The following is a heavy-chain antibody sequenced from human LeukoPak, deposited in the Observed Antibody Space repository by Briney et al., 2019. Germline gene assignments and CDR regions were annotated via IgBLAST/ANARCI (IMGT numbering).Heavy chain of an antibody. V-gene: IGHV3-30*18. CDR2: ISNDGTRK. D-gene: IGHD3-9*01. CDR3: AKDLTELTLALNC. J-gene: IGHJ4*02. CDR1: GFPFSSYG. Sequence: GGSLRLSCAASGFPFSSYGMAWVRRAPGKGLEWMAVISNDGTRKYYADSVKGRFTISRDNSKNTLYLQMNSLRVEDMAVDYCAKDLTELTLALNCWGQGTLVTVSS.